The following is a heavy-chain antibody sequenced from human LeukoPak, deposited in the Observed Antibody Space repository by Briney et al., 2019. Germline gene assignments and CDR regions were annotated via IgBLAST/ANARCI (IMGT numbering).Heavy chain of an antibody. CDR3: ARGVVPAAITWRVTTQIYYMDV. CDR2: IYYSGST. D-gene: IGHD2-2*01. Sequence: KPSETLSLTCTVSGGSISSSSYYWDWIRQPPGKGLEWIGSIYYSGSTCYNPSLKSRVTISVDTSKNQFSLKLSSVTAADTAVYYCARGVVPAAITWRVTTQIYYMDVWGKGTTVTVSS. CDR1: GGSISSSSYY. V-gene: IGHV4-39*01. J-gene: IGHJ6*03.